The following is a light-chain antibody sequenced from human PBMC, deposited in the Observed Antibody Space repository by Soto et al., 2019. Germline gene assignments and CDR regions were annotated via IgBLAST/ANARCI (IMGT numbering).Light chain of an antibody. Sequence: EIVLTQSPGTLSLSPGERATLSCRASQSINSNYLAWYQLKPGQAPRLLIYGASIRATAIPDRFSGSVSGTDFTLTISRLDPEDFAVYFCQQRSNWPPAFGGGTKVEIK. CDR3: QQRSNWPPA. CDR1: QSINSNY. CDR2: GAS. J-gene: IGKJ4*01. V-gene: IGKV3D-20*02.